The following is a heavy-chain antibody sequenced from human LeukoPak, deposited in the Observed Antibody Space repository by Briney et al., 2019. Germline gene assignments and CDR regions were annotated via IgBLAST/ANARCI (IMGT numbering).Heavy chain of an antibody. CDR2: ISWNSGSI. Sequence: GGSLRLSCAASGFTFDDYAMHWVRQAPGKGLEWVSGISWNSGSIGYADSVKGRFTISRDNAKSSLYLQMNSLRAEDTALYYCAKDIGDSGWYAFGMDVWGQGTTVTVSS. J-gene: IGHJ6*02. D-gene: IGHD6-19*01. CDR3: AKDIGDSGWYAFGMDV. V-gene: IGHV3-9*01. CDR1: GFTFDDYA.